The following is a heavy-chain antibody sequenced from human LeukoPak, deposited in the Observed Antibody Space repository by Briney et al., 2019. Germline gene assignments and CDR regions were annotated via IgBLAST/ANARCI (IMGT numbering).Heavy chain of an antibody. J-gene: IGHJ4*02. CDR2: IYPGDSDT. V-gene: IGHV5-51*01. D-gene: IGHD2-2*01. CDR1: GYSFTSYW. CDR3: ARRLYCSSTSCYYFDY. Sequence: GESLKISCKGSGYSFTSYWIGWVRRMPGKGLEWMGIIYPGDSDTRYSPSFQGQVTISADKSISTAYLQWSSLKASDTAMYYCARRLYCSSTSCYYFDYWGQGTLVTVSS.